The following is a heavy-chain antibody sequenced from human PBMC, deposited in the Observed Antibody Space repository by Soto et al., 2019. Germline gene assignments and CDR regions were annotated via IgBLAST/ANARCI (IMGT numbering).Heavy chain of an antibody. CDR2: IIPIFGTA. Sequence: SVKVSCKASGGTFSSYAISWVRQAPGQGLEWMGGIIPIFGTANYAQKFQGRVTITADGSTSTAYMELSSLRSEDTAVYYCARVEYSSSSGLRWFDPWGQGTLVTVS. V-gene: IGHV1-69*13. J-gene: IGHJ5*02. CDR3: ARVEYSSSSGLRWFDP. CDR1: GGTFSSYA. D-gene: IGHD6-6*01.